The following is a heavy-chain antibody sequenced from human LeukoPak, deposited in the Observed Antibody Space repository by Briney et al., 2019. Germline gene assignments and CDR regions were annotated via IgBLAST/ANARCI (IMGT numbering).Heavy chain of an antibody. CDR1: GGSISSDGYY. D-gene: IGHD5-18*01. J-gene: IGHJ4*02. Sequence: SETLSLTCTVSGGSISSDGYYWNWIRQRPGKGLEWIGNIYYSGSTYYNPSLKSRVTISVDTSKNQFSLKLSSVTAADTAVYYCARQAAMADFDYWGQGTLVTVSS. CDR2: IYYSGST. V-gene: IGHV4-30-4*08. CDR3: ARQAAMADFDY.